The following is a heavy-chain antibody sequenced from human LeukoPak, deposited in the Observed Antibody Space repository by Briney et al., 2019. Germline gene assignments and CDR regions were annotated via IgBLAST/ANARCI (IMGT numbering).Heavy chain of an antibody. CDR3: ARDKGGYYSSPYYYYGMDV. V-gene: IGHV4-39*07. CDR1: GGSISSSSYY. CDR2: IYYSGST. D-gene: IGHD3-3*01. Sequence: SETLSLTCTVSGGSISSSSYYWGWIRQPPGKGLEWIGSIYYSGSTYYNPSLKSRVTISVDTSKNQFSLKLSSVTAADTAVYYCARDKGGYYSSPYYYYGMDVWGQGTTVTVSS. J-gene: IGHJ6*02.